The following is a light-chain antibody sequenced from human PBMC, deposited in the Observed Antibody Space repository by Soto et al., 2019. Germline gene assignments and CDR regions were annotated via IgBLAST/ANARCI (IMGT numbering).Light chain of an antibody. CDR3: ATWADSLKTYV. CDR2: SDN. CDR1: TSNIASNA. Sequence: QSVLTQPPSASGTPGQRVTISCSGSTSNIASNAINWSQQLPGTTPKLLIYSDNHRPSGVPDRFSGSKSGTSASLAISGLQSEDEADYYCATWADSLKTYVFGTGTKVTVL. V-gene: IGLV1-44*01. J-gene: IGLJ1*01.